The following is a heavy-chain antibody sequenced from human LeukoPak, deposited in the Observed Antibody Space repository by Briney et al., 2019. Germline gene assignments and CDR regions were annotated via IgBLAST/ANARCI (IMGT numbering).Heavy chain of an antibody. CDR1: GGSFSGYY. CDR3: ARGLRCGGGSCYP. J-gene: IGHJ5*02. D-gene: IGHD2-15*01. Sequence: SETLSLTCAVYGGSFSGYYWSWIRQPPGKGLEWIGEINHSGSTNYNPSLKSRVTIPVDTSKNQFSLKLTSVTAADTAVYYCARGLRCGGGSCYPWDQGTLVTVSS. CDR2: INHSGST. V-gene: IGHV4-34*01.